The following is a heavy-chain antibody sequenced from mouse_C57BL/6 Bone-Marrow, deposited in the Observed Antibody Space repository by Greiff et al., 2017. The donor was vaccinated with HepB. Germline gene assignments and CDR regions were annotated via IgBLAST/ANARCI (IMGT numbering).Heavy chain of an antibody. CDR1: GFTFSSYG. CDR3: ARAVYYGSFCWYVDV. D-gene: IGHD1-1*01. Sequence: EVHLVESGGDLVKPGGSLKLSCAASGFTFSSYGMSWVRQTPDKRLEWVATISSGGSYTYYPDSVKGRFTISIDNATNTLYLQMSSLKSEDTAMYYCARAVYYGSFCWYVDVWGTGTTVTVSS. CDR2: ISSGGSYT. J-gene: IGHJ1*03. V-gene: IGHV5-6*01.